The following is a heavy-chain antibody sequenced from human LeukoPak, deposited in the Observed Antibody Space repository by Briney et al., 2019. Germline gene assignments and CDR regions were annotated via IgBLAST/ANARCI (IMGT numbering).Heavy chain of an antibody. D-gene: IGHD4-17*01. CDR2: IRHDESNK. CDR1: GFVFSKNG. Sequence: GGSLRLSCATSGFVFSKNGMHWVRQAPGKGLEWVAFIRHDESNKYYADSVKGRFTISRDNSKNTLSLQMNSLRPDDTAVYYCAKFSYGDYVAWGQGTLVIVSS. V-gene: IGHV3-30*02. CDR3: AKFSYGDYVA. J-gene: IGHJ5*02.